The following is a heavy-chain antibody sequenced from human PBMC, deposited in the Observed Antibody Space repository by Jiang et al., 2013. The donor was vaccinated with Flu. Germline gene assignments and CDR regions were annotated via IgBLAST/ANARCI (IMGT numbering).Heavy chain of an antibody. D-gene: IGHD3-22*01. CDR1: GYIFAHYA. J-gene: IGHJ4*01. V-gene: IGHV1-3*01. CDR2: INAGNGNT. Sequence: GAEVKKPGASVKVSCKTSGYIFAHYAIHWVRQAPGQGLECMGWINAGNGNTKYSQKFQGRVTITRDTSATTVYMELSSLGSEETAVYYCARGGYSTGYYFSFDYWG. CDR3: ARGGYSTGYYFSFDY.